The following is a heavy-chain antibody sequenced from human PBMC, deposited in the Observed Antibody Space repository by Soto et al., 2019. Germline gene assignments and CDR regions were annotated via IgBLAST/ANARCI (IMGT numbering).Heavy chain of an antibody. CDR2: ISYDGSNK. J-gene: IGHJ4*02. V-gene: IGHV3-30*18. CDR3: AKGFRRTVTTFFDY. D-gene: IGHD4-17*01. CDR1: GFTFSSYG. Sequence: QVQLVESGGGVVQPGRSLRLSCAASGFTFSSYGMHWVRQAPGKGLEWVAVISYDGSNKYYADSVKGRFTISRDNSKNTLYLQMNSLRAEDTAVYYWAKGFRRTVTTFFDYWGQGTLVTVSS.